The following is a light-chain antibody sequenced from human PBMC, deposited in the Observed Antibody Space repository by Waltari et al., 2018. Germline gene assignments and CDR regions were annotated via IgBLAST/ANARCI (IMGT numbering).Light chain of an antibody. CDR3: SSYPSSSTLGV. CDR1: SSDVGGYNY. Sequence: QSALTQPASVSGSPGQSITISCTGTSSDVGGYNYVSWYQQHPGKAPKLMIYDVSKRPSGVSNRFSVSKSGNTASLTISGLQAEDEADYYCSSYPSSSTLGVFGTGTKVTVL. V-gene: IGLV2-14*01. CDR2: DVS. J-gene: IGLJ1*01.